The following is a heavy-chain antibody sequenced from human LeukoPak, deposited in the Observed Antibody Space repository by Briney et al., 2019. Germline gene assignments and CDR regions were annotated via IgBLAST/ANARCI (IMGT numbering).Heavy chain of an antibody. D-gene: IGHD1-26*01. CDR3: ARGMLPTIVGAYYFDY. CDR1: GYTFSSYG. Sequence: GGSLRLTCAASGYTFSSYGMHWVRQAPGKGLEWVAVIWYDGSNKYYADSVKGRFTISRDNSKNTLYLQMNSLRAEDTAVYYCARGMLPTIVGAYYFDYWGQGTLVTVSS. J-gene: IGHJ4*02. V-gene: IGHV3-33*01. CDR2: IWYDGSNK.